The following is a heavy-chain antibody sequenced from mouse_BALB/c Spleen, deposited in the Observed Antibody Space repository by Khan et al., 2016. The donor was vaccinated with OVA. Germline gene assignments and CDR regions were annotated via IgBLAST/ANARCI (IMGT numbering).Heavy chain of an antibody. V-gene: IGHV5-9-3*01. Sequence: EVELVESGGGLVKPGGSLKLSCAASGFTFSSYAMSWVRQTPEKRLEWVATISSGGTYTYYPDSVKGRFTISRDNAKNTLYLQMSSLRSEDTVMCYCARPPITTVVATSYWFFDVWGAGTTVTVST. CDR2: ISSGGTYT. CDR3: ARPPITTVVATSYWFFDV. CDR1: GFTFSSYA. D-gene: IGHD1-1*01. J-gene: IGHJ1*01.